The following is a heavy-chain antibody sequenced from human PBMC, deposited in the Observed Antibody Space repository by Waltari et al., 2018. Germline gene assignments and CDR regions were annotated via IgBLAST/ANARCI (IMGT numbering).Heavy chain of an antibody. CDR2: FDPEDGET. V-gene: IGHV1-24*01. J-gene: IGHJ6*02. Sequence: VQLVQSGAEVTKHGASVKVACKVSGDTLTELFLPWVRQAPGKGLEWMGGFDPEDGETIDAQKFQGRVTMTEDTSTDTAYMELSSLRSEDTAVYYCATLYGMDVWGQGTTVTVSS. CDR1: GDTLTELF. CDR3: ATLYGMDV.